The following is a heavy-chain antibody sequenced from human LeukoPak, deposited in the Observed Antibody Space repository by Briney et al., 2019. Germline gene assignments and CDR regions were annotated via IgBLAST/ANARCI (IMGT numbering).Heavy chain of an antibody. V-gene: IGHV1-8*01. CDR2: MNPNSGNA. CDR1: GNTITTYE. D-gene: IGHD3-9*01. J-gene: IGHJ4*02. CDR3: TRWYYDILTGYYSRFDS. Sequence: GASVKISCKASGNTITTYEINWVRQATGQGLEWMGWMNPNSGNAGYAQKFQRRVTMTRNTSISTAYMELNSLRSEDTAMYYCTRWYYDILTGYYSRFDSWGQGTLVTVSS.